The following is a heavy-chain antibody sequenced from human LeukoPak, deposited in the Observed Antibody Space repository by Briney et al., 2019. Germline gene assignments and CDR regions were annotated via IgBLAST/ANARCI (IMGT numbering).Heavy chain of an antibody. Sequence: PGGSLRLSCAASGFTVSSNYMSWVRQAPGKGLEWVSVIYSGGSTCYADSVKGRFTISRDNSKNTLYLQMNSLRAEDTAVYYCARGGDDYYDSSGYYYNWGQGTLVTVSS. CDR3: ARGGDDYYDSSGYYYN. CDR1: GFTVSSNY. CDR2: IYSGGST. V-gene: IGHV3-53*01. J-gene: IGHJ4*02. D-gene: IGHD3-22*01.